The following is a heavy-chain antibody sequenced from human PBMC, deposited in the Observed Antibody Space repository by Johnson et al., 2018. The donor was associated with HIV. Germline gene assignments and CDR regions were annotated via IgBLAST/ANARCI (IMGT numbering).Heavy chain of an antibody. D-gene: IGHD2-15*01. CDR2: ISYDRSNK. J-gene: IGHJ3*02. CDR3: ARDTRDLDACDI. CDR1: GFTFSSYA. V-gene: IGHV3-30-3*01. Sequence: QVQVVESGGGVVQPGRSLSLSCAASGFTFSSYAMHWVRQAPGKGLEWVAVISYDRSNKYYADSVKGRFTISSDNSKNTLFLQMNSLRAEDTAVSYCARDTRDLDACDIWGQGTMVTVSS.